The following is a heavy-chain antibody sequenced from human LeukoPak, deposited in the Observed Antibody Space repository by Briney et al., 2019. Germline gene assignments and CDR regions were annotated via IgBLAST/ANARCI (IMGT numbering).Heavy chain of an antibody. CDR2: ISYDGTNK. J-gene: IGHJ6*02. Sequence: GGPLRLSCAASGFTFSRYSMHWVRQAPGKGLEWVAVISYDGTNKYYGDSVKGRFTMSRDNSKNTLSLQMTSLRDEDTAVYYCVRDQKQYYYYYYGMDVWGQGTTVTVSS. D-gene: IGHD4-11*01. CDR3: VRDQKQYYYYYYGMDV. V-gene: IGHV3-30-3*01. CDR1: GFTFSRYS.